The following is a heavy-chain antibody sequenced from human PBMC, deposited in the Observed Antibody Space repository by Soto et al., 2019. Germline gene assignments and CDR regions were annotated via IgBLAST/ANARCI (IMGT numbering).Heavy chain of an antibody. D-gene: IGHD3-3*01. CDR2: ISAYNGNT. CDR1: GYTFTSYG. J-gene: IGHJ5*02. V-gene: IGHV1-18*01. Sequence: GASVKVSCKASGYTFTSYGISWVRQAPGQGLEWMGWISAYNGNTNYAQKRQGRITMTTDTSTSTAYMELRGLRSEDTAVYYCAKGGLRFLEWSQRGFDPWGQGTLVTVSS. CDR3: AKGGLRFLEWSQRGFDP.